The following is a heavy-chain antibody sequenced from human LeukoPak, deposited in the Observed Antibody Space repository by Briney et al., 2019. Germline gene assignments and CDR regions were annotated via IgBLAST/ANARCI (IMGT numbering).Heavy chain of an antibody. J-gene: IGHJ4*02. V-gene: IGHV4-59*01. D-gene: IGHD2-2*01. CDR1: GGSISSYY. CDR3: ARGSCSSTSCYARPYYFDY. CDR2: IYYSGST. Sequence: SETRSLTCTVSGGSISSYYWSWIRQPPGKGLEWIGYIYYSGSTNYNPSLKSRVTISVDTSKNQFSLKLSSVTAADTAVYYCARGSCSSTSCYARPYYFDYWGQGTLVTVSS.